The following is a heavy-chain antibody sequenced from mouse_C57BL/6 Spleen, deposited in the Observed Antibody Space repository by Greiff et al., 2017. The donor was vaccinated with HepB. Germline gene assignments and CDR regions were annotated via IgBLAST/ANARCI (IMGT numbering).Heavy chain of an antibody. D-gene: IGHD1-1*01. J-gene: IGHJ1*03. CDR3: ARDGDYYGSRGFDV. CDR1: GFTFSDFY. CDR2: SRNKANDYTT. V-gene: IGHV7-1*01. Sequence: EVKVVESGGGLVQSGRSLRLSCATSGFTFSDFYMEWVRQAPGKGLEWIAASRNKANDYTTEYSASVKGRFIVSRDTSHSILYLQMNALRAEDTAIYYCARDGDYYGSRGFDVWGTGTTVTVSS.